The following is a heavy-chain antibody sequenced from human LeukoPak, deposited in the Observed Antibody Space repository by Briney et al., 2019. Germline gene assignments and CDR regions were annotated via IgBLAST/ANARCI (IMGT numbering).Heavy chain of an antibody. D-gene: IGHD6-13*01. Sequence: GRSLRLSCAASGFTFDDYAMHWVRQAPGKGLEWVSGISWNSGSIGYADSVKGRFTISRDNAKNSLYLQMNSLRAEDTALYYCAKDIASSSWYYMDVWGKGTKGSVSS. J-gene: IGHJ6*03. CDR1: GFTFDDYA. CDR2: ISWNSGSI. CDR3: AKDIASSSWYYMDV. V-gene: IGHV3-9*01.